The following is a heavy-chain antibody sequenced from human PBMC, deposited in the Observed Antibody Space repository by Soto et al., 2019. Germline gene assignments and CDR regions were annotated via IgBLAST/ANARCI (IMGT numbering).Heavy chain of an antibody. D-gene: IGHD3-16*02. V-gene: IGHV1-8*01. J-gene: IGHJ4*02. CDR3: ARSYVWGSYRSLGYFDY. Sequence: QVQLVQSGAEVKKPGASVKVSCKASGYTFTSYDINWVRQATGQGLEWMGWMNPNSGNTGYAQKFKGRVTMTRNTSISTAYMELSSLRSEDTAVYYCARSYVWGSYRSLGYFDYWGQGTLVTVSS. CDR2: MNPNSGNT. CDR1: GYTFTSYD.